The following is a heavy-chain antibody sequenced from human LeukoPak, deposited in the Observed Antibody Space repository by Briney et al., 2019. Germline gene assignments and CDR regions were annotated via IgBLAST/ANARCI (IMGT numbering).Heavy chain of an antibody. Sequence: SQTLSLTFAISGDSVSSNSAALNWIRQSPSRGLEWRGKTYYRSKWYNNYAVSVKSRISINPDTSKNQFSLQLNSVTPEDTAVYYCARARNGGDSGLFYFDFWGQGTLVTVSS. CDR2: TYYRSKWYN. CDR1: GDSVSSNSAA. V-gene: IGHV6-1*01. D-gene: IGHD4-23*01. CDR3: ARARNGGDSGLFYFDF. J-gene: IGHJ4*02.